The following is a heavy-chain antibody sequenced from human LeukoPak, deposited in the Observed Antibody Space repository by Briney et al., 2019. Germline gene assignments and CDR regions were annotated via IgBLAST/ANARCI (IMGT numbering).Heavy chain of an antibody. CDR3: AKDLRPDGVDNFDH. CDR2: ILASGSPT. Sequence: GGSLRLSCAASGFNFNSYTMNWVRQVPGKGLQWVANILASGSPTYYADSVKGRFIISRDNSKNTVYLQMNSLRVEDMAIYYCAKDLRPDGVDNFDHWGQGILVTVSS. J-gene: IGHJ4*02. D-gene: IGHD2-8*01. CDR1: GFNFNSYT. V-gene: IGHV3-23*01.